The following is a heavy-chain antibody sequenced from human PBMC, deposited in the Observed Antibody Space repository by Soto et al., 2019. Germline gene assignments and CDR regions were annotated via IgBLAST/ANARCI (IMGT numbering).Heavy chain of an antibody. Sequence: SETLSLTCTVSGGSISSGGYYWSWIRQHPGKGLEWIGYIYYSGSTYYNPSLKSRVTISVDTSKNQFSLKLSSVTAADTAVYYCARVPGGFGESWYYFDYWGQGTLVTVSS. CDR1: GGSISSGGYY. CDR3: ARVPGGFGESWYYFDY. CDR2: IYYSGST. V-gene: IGHV4-31*03. D-gene: IGHD3-10*01. J-gene: IGHJ4*02.